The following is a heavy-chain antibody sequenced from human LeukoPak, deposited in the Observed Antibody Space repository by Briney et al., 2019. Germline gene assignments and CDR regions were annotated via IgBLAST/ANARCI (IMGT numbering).Heavy chain of an antibody. D-gene: IGHD2-15*01. CDR1: GFSFSTYA. CDR3: ARRSWSVNY. J-gene: IGHJ4*02. V-gene: IGHV3-30*03. CDR2: ISNDGRNI. Sequence: PGGSLRLSCAASGFSFSTYAMNWVRQAPGKGLEWVAVISNDGRNIYYADSVKGRFTISRDNSKNTLYLQMNSLRTEDTAGYYFARRSWSVNYWSQGTPVTVSS.